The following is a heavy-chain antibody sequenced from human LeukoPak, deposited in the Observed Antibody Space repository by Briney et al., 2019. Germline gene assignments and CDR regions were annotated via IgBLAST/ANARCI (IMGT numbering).Heavy chain of an antibody. V-gene: IGHV4-30-4*01. CDR1: GGSISSGDYY. Sequence: SQTLSLTCTVSGGSISSGDYYWTWIRQPPGKGLEWIGYIYYSGSTYYNPSLKSRVTISVDTSKNQFSLKLSSVTAADTAVYYCARLSRIFGVGLYYFDYWGQGTLVTVSS. D-gene: IGHD3-3*01. J-gene: IGHJ4*02. CDR2: IYYSGST. CDR3: ARLSRIFGVGLYYFDY.